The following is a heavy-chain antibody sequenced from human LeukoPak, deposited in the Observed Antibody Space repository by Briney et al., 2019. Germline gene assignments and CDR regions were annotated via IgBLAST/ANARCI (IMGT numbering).Heavy chain of an antibody. Sequence: GGSLRLSCAASGFMFSSYSMNWVRQAPGKGLEWVSSISSSSSYIYYADSVKGRFTISRDNAKNSLYLQMNSLRAEDTAVYYCARGMRQIDDAFDLWGQGTMVTVSS. V-gene: IGHV3-21*01. CDR2: ISSSSSYI. CDR3: ARGMRQIDDAFDL. CDR1: GFMFSSYS. J-gene: IGHJ3*01. D-gene: IGHD6-25*01.